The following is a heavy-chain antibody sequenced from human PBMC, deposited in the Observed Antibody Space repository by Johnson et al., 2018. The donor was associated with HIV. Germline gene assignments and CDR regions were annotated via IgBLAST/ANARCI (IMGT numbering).Heavy chain of an antibody. J-gene: IGHJ3*02. D-gene: IGHD1-20*01. CDR3: ARARAYNWNSQSTSDAFDI. Sequence: VQLVESGGGLVQPGRSLRLSCAASGFTFDDYAMYWVRQAPGKGLEWVSGITWNSGTIAYADSVQGRFTISRDNAKNSLFLQMTSLRTEDTAFYYCARARAYNWNSQSTSDAFDIWGQGTMVTVSS. CDR2: ITWNSGTI. CDR1: GFTFDDYA. V-gene: IGHV3-9*01.